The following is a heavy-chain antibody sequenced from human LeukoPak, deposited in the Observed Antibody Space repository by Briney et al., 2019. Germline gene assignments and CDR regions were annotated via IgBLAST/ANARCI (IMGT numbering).Heavy chain of an antibody. CDR1: GGSISSFY. CDR3: ARSAAMEYYYYYYYMDV. J-gene: IGHJ6*03. CDR2: IYTSGST. D-gene: IGHD5-18*01. Sequence: SETLSLTCTVSGGSISSFYWSWVRQPAGKGLEWIGRIYTSGSTNYNPSLKSRVTISVDTSKNQFSLKLSSVTAADTAVYYCARSAAMEYYYYYYYMDVWGKGTTVTISS. V-gene: IGHV4-4*07.